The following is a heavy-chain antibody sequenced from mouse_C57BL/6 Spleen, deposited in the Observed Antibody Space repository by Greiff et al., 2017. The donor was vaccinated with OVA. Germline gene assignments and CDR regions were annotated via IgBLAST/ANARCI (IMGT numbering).Heavy chain of an antibody. Sequence: VQLQQSGAELVKPGASVKMSCKASGYTFTSYWITWVKQRPGQGLEWIGDIYPGSGSTNYNEKFKSKATLTVDTSSSTAYMQLSSLTSEDSAVYYCARWDSNYPYYYAMDYWGQGTSVTVSS. V-gene: IGHV1-55*01. J-gene: IGHJ4*01. CDR2: IYPGSGST. CDR3: ARWDSNYPYYYAMDY. D-gene: IGHD2-5*01. CDR1: GYTFTSYW.